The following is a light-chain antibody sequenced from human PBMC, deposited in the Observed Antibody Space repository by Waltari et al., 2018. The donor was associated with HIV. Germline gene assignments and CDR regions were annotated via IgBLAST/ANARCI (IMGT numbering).Light chain of an antibody. CDR3: GVWDDSLSGQAV. CDR1: SSNIGRNT. CDR2: GDP. J-gene: IGLJ2*01. Sequence: QSVLTQPDSVSGTPGQRVTISCSGSSSNIGRNTVSWYQQLPGAAPKLFVFGDPPRPSWVPDRVACSKSGTAASLAITGLQFGDEAVYFCGVWDDSLSGQAVFGGGTILTVL. V-gene: IGLV1-44*01.